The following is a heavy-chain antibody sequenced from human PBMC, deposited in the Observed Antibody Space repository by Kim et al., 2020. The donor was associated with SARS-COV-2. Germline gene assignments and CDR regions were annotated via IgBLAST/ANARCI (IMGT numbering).Heavy chain of an antibody. J-gene: IGHJ4*02. D-gene: IGHD3-10*01. Sequence: CAKKLQGRVTITADESTSTAYMELSSLRSEDTAVYYCAGGAVRGGRGLADWGQGTLVTVSS. CDR3: AGGAVRGGRGLAD. V-gene: IGHV1-69*01.